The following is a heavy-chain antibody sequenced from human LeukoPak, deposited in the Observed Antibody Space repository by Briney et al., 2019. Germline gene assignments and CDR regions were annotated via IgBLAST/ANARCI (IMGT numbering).Heavy chain of an antibody. CDR1: GFNFDDYG. V-gene: IGHV3-11*01. D-gene: IGHD3-22*01. CDR2: ISSSGSTI. J-gene: IGHJ4*02. CDR3: ARDGYYYYDSSGYSHFDY. Sequence: GGSLRLSCAASGFNFDDYGMSWVRQAPGKGLEWVSYISSSGSTIYYADSVKGRFTISRDNTKNSLYLQMNSLRAEDTAVYYCARDGYYYYDSSGYSHFDYWGQGTLVTVSS.